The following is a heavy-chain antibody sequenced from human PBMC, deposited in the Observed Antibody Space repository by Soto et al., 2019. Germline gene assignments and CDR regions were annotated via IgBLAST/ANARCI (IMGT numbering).Heavy chain of an antibody. D-gene: IGHD6-13*01. V-gene: IGHV4-34*01. CDR1: GGSFSGYY. CDR3: ARGIIAGAFDI. J-gene: IGHJ3*02. Sequence: QVQLQQWGAGLLKPSETLSLTCAVYGGSFSGYYWSWIRQPPGKGLEWIGEINHSGSTNYNPSLKSRVTISVDTSKNQFSLKLSAVTAADTAVYYCARGIIAGAFDIWGPGIMVTASS. CDR2: INHSGST.